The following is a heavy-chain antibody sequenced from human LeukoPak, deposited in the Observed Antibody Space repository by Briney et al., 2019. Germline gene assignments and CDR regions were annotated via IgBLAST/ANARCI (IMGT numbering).Heavy chain of an antibody. V-gene: IGHV1-69*13. Sequence: ASVKVSCKASGGTFSSYAISWVRQAPGQGLEWVGGIIPIFGTANYAQKFQGRVTITADESTSTAYMELSSLRSEDTAVYYCARVVKEGYYGSGSYYGYWGQGTLVTVSS. CDR2: IIPIFGTA. D-gene: IGHD3-10*01. J-gene: IGHJ4*02. CDR3: ARVVKEGYYGSGSYYGY. CDR1: GGTFSSYA.